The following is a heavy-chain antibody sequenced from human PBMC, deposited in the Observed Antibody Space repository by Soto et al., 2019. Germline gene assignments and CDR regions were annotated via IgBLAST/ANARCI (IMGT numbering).Heavy chain of an antibody. Sequence: QVPLVQSGAEVKKPGSSVKVSCKASGGTFSSYTISWVRQAPGQGLEWMGRIIPILGIANYAQKFQGRVTITADKSTSTAYMELSSLRSEDTAVYYCARDRDGTVTTPGHYWYFDLWGRGTLVTVSS. J-gene: IGHJ2*01. V-gene: IGHV1-69*08. CDR2: IIPILGIA. D-gene: IGHD4-17*01. CDR3: ARDRDGTVTTPGHYWYFDL. CDR1: GGTFSSYT.